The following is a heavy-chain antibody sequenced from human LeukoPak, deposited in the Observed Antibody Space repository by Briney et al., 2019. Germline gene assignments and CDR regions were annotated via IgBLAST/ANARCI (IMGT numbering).Heavy chain of an antibody. V-gene: IGHV1-8*01. CDR1: GYTFTSSD. Sequence: GASVKVSCKASGYTFTSSDFNWVRQAAGQGLEWMGWMNPNSGNTGYAQKFQGRVTITADESTSTAYMELSSLRSEDTAVYYCARGKVGAPVDYWGQGTLVTVSS. CDR2: MNPNSGNT. J-gene: IGHJ4*02. CDR3: ARGKVGAPVDY. D-gene: IGHD1-26*01.